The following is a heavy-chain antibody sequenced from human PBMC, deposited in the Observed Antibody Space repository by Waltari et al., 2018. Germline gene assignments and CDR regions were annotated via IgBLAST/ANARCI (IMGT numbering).Heavy chain of an antibody. Sequence: VQLLESGGGVVQPGGSLRLSCAASGFLFSSHGMHWGRQIPGKGLGWVGFIRFDGKKIFDADSVRGRFSISRDNSDNMVFLQMNSRRPEDSGVYYCAKDGDYSLTEYDAFDVWGQGTVVTVSP. CDR2: IRFDGKKI. CDR1: GFLFSSHG. V-gene: IGHV3-30*02. CDR3: AKDGDYSLTEYDAFDV. D-gene: IGHD4-17*01. J-gene: IGHJ3*01.